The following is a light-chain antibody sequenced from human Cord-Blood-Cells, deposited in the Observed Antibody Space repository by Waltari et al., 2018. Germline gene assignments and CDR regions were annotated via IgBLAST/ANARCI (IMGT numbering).Light chain of an antibody. Sequence: QSALTQPRSVSGSPGQSVTISCTGTSSDCGGYNYVSWYQQHPGKAPKLMIYDVSKRPSGVPDRFSGSKSGNTASLTISGLQAEDEADYYCCSYAGSFPVVFGGGTKLTVL. CDR1: SSDCGGYNY. CDR3: CSYAGSFPVV. V-gene: IGLV2-11*01. J-gene: IGLJ2*01. CDR2: DVS.